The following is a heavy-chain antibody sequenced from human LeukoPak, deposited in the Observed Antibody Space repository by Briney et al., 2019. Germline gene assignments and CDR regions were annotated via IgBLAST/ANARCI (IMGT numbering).Heavy chain of an antibody. CDR3: ASSGELFDY. V-gene: IGHV3-33*01. Sequence: GGSLRLSCPVSGFTFSSYGMHWVRQAPGKGLEWVAVIWYDGSNKYYADSVKGRFTISRDNSKNTLYLQMNSLRAEDTAVCYCASSGELFDYWGQGTLVTASS. CDR1: GFTFSSYG. D-gene: IGHD1-26*01. CDR2: IWYDGSNK. J-gene: IGHJ4*02.